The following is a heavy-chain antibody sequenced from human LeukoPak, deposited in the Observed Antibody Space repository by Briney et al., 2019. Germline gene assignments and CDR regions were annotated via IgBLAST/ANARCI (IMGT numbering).Heavy chain of an antibody. Sequence: SVKVSCKASGGTFSSYTISWVRQAPGQGLEWMGRIIPILGIANCAQKFQGRVTITADKSTSTAYMELSSLRSEDTAVYYCARDLRYSSNWFDPWGQGTLVTVSS. CDR3: ARDLRYSSNWFDP. J-gene: IGHJ5*02. CDR2: IIPILGIA. CDR1: GGTFSSYT. V-gene: IGHV1-69*04. D-gene: IGHD6-13*01.